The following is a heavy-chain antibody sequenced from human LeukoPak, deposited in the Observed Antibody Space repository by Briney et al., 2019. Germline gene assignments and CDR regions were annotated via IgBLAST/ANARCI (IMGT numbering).Heavy chain of an antibody. CDR2: ISYHGSN. J-gene: IGHJ6*02. D-gene: IGHD2-8*02. CDR1: DGSISSSSYY. Sequence: SETLSLTCTVSDGSISSSSYYWSWIRQPPGKSLWGIGSISYHGSNYITPDLKSRVTISVETSKNQFSLELSSVTAADTAVYYCARKTGGTRITYYGMQVWGQGTTVSVSS. CDR3: ARKTGGTRITYYGMQV. V-gene: IGHV4-39*01.